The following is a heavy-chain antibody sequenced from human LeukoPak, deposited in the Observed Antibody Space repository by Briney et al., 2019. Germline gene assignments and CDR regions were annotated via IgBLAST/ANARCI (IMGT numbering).Heavy chain of an antibody. D-gene: IGHD1-26*01. CDR3: ARVMRGSYGPNYYYYMDV. CDR2: IKSKTHGGTT. Sequence: GGSLRLSCAASGFNFNTAWMSWVRQAPGKGLEWVGRIKSKTHGGTTDYAAPVQGRFTISRDDSENTLSLEMNSLRAEDTAVYYCARVMRGSYGPNYYYYMDVWGKGTTVTVSS. V-gene: IGHV3-15*01. CDR1: GFNFNTAW. J-gene: IGHJ6*03.